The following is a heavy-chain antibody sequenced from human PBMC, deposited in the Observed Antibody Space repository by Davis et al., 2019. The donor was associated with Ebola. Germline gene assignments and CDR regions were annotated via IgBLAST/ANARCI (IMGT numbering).Heavy chain of an antibody. J-gene: IGHJ4*02. Sequence: ASVKVTCKASGYTFTTYHVHWVRQAPGQGLEWLGIIDTSAGSTFSAQKFQGRVILTRDTSTSTVYMELSSLTSEDTAVYFCAREEDYWGQGTLVTVSS. CDR2: IDTSAGST. CDR1: GYTFTTYH. V-gene: IGHV1-46*01. CDR3: AREEDY.